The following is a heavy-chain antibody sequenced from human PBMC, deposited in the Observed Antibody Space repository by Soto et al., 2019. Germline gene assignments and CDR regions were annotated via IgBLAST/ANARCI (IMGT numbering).Heavy chain of an antibody. CDR2: IHHSGST. Sequence: SETLSLTCALNGGSLDGYYWSWVRQSPGKGLEWIGEIHHSGSTKYNPSLKSRVSLSVDTSTKQFYLRLTSVTAADSGVYYCARGVDSGSGYLFWGQGTPVTVSS. CDR1: GGSLDGYY. J-gene: IGHJ1*01. V-gene: IGHV4-34*01. D-gene: IGHD3-3*01. CDR3: ARGVDSGSGYLF.